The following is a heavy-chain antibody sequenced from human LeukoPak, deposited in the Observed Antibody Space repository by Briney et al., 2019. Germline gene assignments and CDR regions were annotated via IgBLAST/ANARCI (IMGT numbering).Heavy chain of an antibody. Sequence: ASVKVSCKVSGYTLTELSMHWVRQAPGKGLEWMGGFDPEDGEAIYAQKFQGRVTVTEDTSADTAYMELGSLRSEDTAMYYCATEQRITFFGRAFDIWGQGTMVTVSS. D-gene: IGHD3-3*01. CDR3: ATEQRITFFGRAFDI. V-gene: IGHV1-24*01. CDR2: FDPEDGEA. CDR1: GYTLTELS. J-gene: IGHJ3*02.